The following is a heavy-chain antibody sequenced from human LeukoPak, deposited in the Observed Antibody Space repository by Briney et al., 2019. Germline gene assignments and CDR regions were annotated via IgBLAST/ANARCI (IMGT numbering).Heavy chain of an antibody. J-gene: IGHJ4*02. Sequence: GGSLRLSCAASGFSVSNTYMSWVRQAPGKELEWVSIIYSGGNTYYADSVKGRFTISRDNSKNTLYLQMNRLRPEDTAVYYCARGTVTAPDYWGQGTLVTVPS. D-gene: IGHD2-21*02. CDR1: GFSVSNTY. V-gene: IGHV3-53*01. CDR3: ARGTVTAPDY. CDR2: IYSGGNT.